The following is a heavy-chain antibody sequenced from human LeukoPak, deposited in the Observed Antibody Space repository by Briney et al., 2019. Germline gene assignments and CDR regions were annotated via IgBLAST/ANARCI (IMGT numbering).Heavy chain of an antibody. V-gene: IGHV1-8*01. CDR3: ARGVPIGYCSYGVCYPPYYFDY. D-gene: IGHD2-8*01. CDR1: GYTFTSYD. Sequence: ASAKVSCKASGYTFTSYDINWVRQATGQGLEWMGWMNPNSGNTGYAQKFQGRLTIARDTSKDTVYMDLDSLTSEDTAVYYCARGVPIGYCSYGVCYPPYYFDYWGQGTLVTASS. J-gene: IGHJ4*02. CDR2: MNPNSGNT.